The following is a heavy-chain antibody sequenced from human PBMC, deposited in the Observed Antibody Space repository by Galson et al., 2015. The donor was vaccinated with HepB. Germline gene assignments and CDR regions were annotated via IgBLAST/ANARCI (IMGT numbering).Heavy chain of an antibody. J-gene: IGHJ4*02. CDR3: ARLERQIGTSDYYFDY. Sequence: SLRLSCAASGFTVSSNYMSWVRQAPGKGLESVSVIYSGGSTYYADSVKGRFTISRDNSKNTLYLQMNSLRVEDTAVYYCARLERQIGTSDYYFDYWGQGTLVTVSS. D-gene: IGHD1-7*01. CDR1: GFTVSSNY. CDR2: IYSGGST. V-gene: IGHV3-66*01.